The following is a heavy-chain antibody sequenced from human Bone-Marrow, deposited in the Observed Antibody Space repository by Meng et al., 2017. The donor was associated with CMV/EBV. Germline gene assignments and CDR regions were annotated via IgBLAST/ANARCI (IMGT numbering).Heavy chain of an antibody. J-gene: IGHJ2*01. CDR1: GYTFTGYY. V-gene: IGHV1-2*02. D-gene: IGHD2-2*01. Sequence: ASVKVSCKASGYTFTGYYMHWVRQAPGQGLEWMGWINPNSGGTNYAQKFQGRVTMTRDTSISTAYMELSRLRSDDTAVYYCAGDRPVVPAAPVTWYFDLWGRGTLVTVSS. CDR2: INPNSGGT. CDR3: AGDRPVVPAAPVTWYFDL.